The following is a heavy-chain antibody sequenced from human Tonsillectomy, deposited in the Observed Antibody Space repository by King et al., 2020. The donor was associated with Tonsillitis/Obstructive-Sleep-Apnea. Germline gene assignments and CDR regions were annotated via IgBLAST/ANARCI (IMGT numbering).Heavy chain of an antibody. J-gene: IGHJ4*02. Sequence: QLVQSGAEVKKPGESLTISCKGSGCSFTTYWIIWVRQMPGKGLEWMGRIDPSDSYTNYSPSFQGHVSITTAYLQWSSLKASDTAMYYCATVDTSMVTVYWGQGTLVTVSS. V-gene: IGHV5-10-1*01. CDR2: IDPSDSYT. D-gene: IGHD5-18*01. CDR3: ATVDTSMVTVY. CDR1: GCSFTTYW.